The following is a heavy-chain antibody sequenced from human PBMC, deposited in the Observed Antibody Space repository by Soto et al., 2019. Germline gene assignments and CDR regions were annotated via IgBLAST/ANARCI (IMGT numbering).Heavy chain of an antibody. D-gene: IGHD2-8*01. CDR2: IHYSGST. CDR3: ARHEGNGNVWPLDY. V-gene: IGHV4-39*01. J-gene: IGHJ4*02. Sequence: SETLSLTCTVTGGAISGYYWAWIRQSPGKGLEWIGNIHYSGSTYYMPSLRSRVTLSVDTSKNQFSLRLTSVTAEDTAVYYCARHEGNGNVWPLDYWGQGILVTVSS. CDR1: GGAISGYY.